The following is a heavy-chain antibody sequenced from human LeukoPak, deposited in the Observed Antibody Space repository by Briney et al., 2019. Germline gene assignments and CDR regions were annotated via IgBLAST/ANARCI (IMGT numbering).Heavy chain of an antibody. Sequence: GESLKISCKGSGSSFTSYWIGWVRQMPGKGLEWMGIIYPGDSDTRYSPSFQGQVTISADKSISTAYLQWSSLKASDTAMYYCARGRDIVVVPAANWFDPWGQGTLVTVSS. J-gene: IGHJ5*02. CDR1: GSSFTSYW. D-gene: IGHD2-2*01. CDR2: IYPGDSDT. CDR3: ARGRDIVVVPAANWFDP. V-gene: IGHV5-51*01.